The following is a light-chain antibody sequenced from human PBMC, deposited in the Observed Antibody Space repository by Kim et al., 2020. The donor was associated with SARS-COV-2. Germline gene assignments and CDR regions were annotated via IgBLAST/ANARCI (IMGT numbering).Light chain of an antibody. Sequence: EIVLTQSPATLSLSPGERATLSCRASQSVSSYLAWYQQKPGQAPRLLIYGVSNRATGIPARFSGSGSGTDFTLTISSLEPEDFAVYYCQQRTNWPSLTFGGGTKVDIK. CDR1: QSVSSY. CDR3: QQRTNWPSLT. CDR2: GVS. V-gene: IGKV3-11*01. J-gene: IGKJ4*01.